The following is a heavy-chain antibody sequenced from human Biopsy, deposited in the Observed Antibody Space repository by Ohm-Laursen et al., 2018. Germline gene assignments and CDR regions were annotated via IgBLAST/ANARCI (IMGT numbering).Heavy chain of an antibody. CDR2: SSYIFST. Sequence: SDTLSLTFTFSYYSIRNFYCTCILQPPWQVLYFIFPSSYIFSTNYNPSLKSLFTISVDTSNNHFSLNLSSLTAADTAVYSCARLGNFWNAEDGLDLWGLGTMVTVSS. D-gene: IGHD3-3*01. V-gene: IGHV4-59*08. CDR3: ARLGNFWNAEDGLDL. CDR1: YYSIRNFY. J-gene: IGHJ3*01.